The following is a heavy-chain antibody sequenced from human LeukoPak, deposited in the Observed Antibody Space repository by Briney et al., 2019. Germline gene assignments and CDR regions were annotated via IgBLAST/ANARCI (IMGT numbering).Heavy chain of an antibody. Sequence: ASVKVSCKASGYTFTSYYMHWVRQARGQGLEWMGIINPSGGSISYAQKFQGRVTMTTDTSTSTAYMELRSLRSDDTAVYYCARDSWDYDSSGYRYWGQGTVVTVSS. D-gene: IGHD3-22*01. CDR1: GYTFTSYY. CDR2: INPSGGSI. V-gene: IGHV1-46*01. CDR3: ARDSWDYDSSGYRY. J-gene: IGHJ4*02.